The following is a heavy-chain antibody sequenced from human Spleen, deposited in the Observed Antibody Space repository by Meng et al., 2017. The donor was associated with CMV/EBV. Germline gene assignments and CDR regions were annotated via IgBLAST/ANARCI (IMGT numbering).Heavy chain of an antibody. D-gene: IGHD6-13*01. J-gene: IGHJ6*02. CDR3: ARETSIAAAGLYYYGMDV. CDR1: GFTFSVHD. Sequence: SCPTSGFTFSVHDMNWVRQTPGKGLEWVSSISSSSSYIYYADSVKGRFTISRDNAKNSLYLQMNSLRAEDTAVYYCARETSIAAAGLYYYGMDVWGQGTTVTVSS. CDR2: ISSSSSYI. V-gene: IGHV3-21*01.